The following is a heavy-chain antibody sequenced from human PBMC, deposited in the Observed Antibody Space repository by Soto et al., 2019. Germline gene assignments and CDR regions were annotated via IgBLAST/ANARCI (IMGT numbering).Heavy chain of an antibody. CDR3: TRRYGTTFDY. CDR2: IYYSGST. V-gene: IGHV4-59*01. CDR1: GGAISSYS. J-gene: IGHJ4*02. D-gene: IGHD1-7*01. Sequence: QVQLQESGPGLVKPSETLSLTCTVSGGAISSYSWSWIRQPPGKGLEWIGYIYYSGSTNYNPSLKSRVTISVDTPKTQLSLKLSSVTAADTAGYYCTRRYGTTFDYWDPGTLVTVSS.